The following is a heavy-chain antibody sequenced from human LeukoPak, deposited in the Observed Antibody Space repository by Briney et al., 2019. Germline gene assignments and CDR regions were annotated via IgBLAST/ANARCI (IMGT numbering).Heavy chain of an antibody. J-gene: IGHJ4*02. D-gene: IGHD3-3*01. Sequence: PGGSLRLSCAASGFTFDDYAMHWVRQAPGKGLEWVSGISWNSASIGYADSVKGRFSISRDNAKKSLYLQMNSLRAEDMALYYCAKDLYPTFYQGVPSLGHWGQGTLVTVSS. CDR2: ISWNSASI. V-gene: IGHV3-9*03. CDR3: AKDLYPTFYQGVPSLGH. CDR1: GFTFDDYA.